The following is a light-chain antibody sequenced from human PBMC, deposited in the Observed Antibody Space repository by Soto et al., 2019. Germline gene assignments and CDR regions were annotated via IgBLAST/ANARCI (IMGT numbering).Light chain of an antibody. J-gene: IGKJ1*01. V-gene: IGKV1-5*01. CDR1: QSISSW. Sequence: DIQMTQSPSTLSASVGDRVTITCRASQSISSWLAWYQQKPGKAPKLLIYDASSLESGVPSRFSGSGSGTEFTLTISSLQPDDFETYYCQQYNRYSWTFGNRTKV. CDR2: DAS. CDR3: QQYNRYSWT.